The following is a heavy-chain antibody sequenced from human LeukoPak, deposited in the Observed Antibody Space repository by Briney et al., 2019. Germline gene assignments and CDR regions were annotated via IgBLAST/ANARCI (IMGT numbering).Heavy chain of an antibody. D-gene: IGHD3-9*01. CDR2: INHSGST. V-gene: IGHV4-34*01. J-gene: IGHJ4*02. CDR3: ARAHNDWSIDY. Sequence: SETLSLTCAVYGGSFSSYYWGWIRQPPGKGLEWIGEINHSGSTNYNPSLKSRVTISVDTSKNQFSLKLSSVTAADTAVYYCARAHNDWSIDYWGQGTLVTVSS. CDR1: GGSFSSYY.